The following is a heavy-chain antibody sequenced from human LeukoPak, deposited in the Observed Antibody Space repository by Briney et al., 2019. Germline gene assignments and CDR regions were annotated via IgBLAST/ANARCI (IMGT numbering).Heavy chain of an antibody. J-gene: IGHJ4*02. CDR2: ISYSGST. Sequence: PSETLSLTCTVSGGSVSSDISYWSWIRQSPGKGLEWIGYISYSGSTNYNSSLKSRFTISVDTSKNQFSLKLSSVTAADTAVYYCARDRGDSSGYFTYWGQGTLVTVSS. CDR3: ARDRGDSSGYFTY. D-gene: IGHD3-22*01. CDR1: GGSVSSDISY. V-gene: IGHV4-61*01.